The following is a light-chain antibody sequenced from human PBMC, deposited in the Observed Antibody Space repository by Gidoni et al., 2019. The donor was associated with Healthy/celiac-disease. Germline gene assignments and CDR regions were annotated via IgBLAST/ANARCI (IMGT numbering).Light chain of an antibody. CDR2: AAS. CDR3: QQSYSTHQK. CDR1: QRISSD. J-gene: IGKJ1*01. V-gene: IGKV1-39*01. Sequence: IQITHSPSSLSASVGYRVTITCRASQRISSDLNLYQQKPVKGPKLLIYAASSLQSGVQSRFSGRGSGTDFNLTISSMQTEDFAIYYSQQSYSTHQKFGQGIKVEIK.